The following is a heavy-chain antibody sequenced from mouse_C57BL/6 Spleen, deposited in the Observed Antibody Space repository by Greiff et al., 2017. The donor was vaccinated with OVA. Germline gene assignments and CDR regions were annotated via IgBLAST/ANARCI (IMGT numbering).Heavy chain of an antibody. CDR1: GFNIKDDY. J-gene: IGHJ2*01. CDR2: IDPENGDT. V-gene: IGHV14-4*01. D-gene: IGHD1-1*01. Sequence: VQLKESGAELVRPGASVKLSCTASGFNIKDDYMHWVKQRPEQGLEWIGWIDPENGDTEYASKFQGKATITADTSSNTAYLQLSSLTSEDTAVYYCTTEGLLRTFDYWGQGTTLTVSS. CDR3: TTEGLLRTFDY.